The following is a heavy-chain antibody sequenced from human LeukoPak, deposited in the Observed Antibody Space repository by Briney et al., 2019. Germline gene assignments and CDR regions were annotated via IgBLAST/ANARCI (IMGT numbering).Heavy chain of an antibody. Sequence: SETLSLTCTVSGGSISSYYWSWIRQPPGKGLEWIGYIYYSGSTYYNPSLKSRVTISVDTSKNQFSLKLSSVTAADTAVYYCARADDYGDYVDYWGQGTLVTVSS. D-gene: IGHD4-17*01. CDR3: ARADDYGDYVDY. CDR1: GGSISSYY. V-gene: IGHV4-59*12. CDR2: IYYSGST. J-gene: IGHJ4*02.